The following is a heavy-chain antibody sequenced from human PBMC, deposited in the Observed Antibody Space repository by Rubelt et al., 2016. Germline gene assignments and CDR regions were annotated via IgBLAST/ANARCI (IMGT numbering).Heavy chain of an antibody. V-gene: IGHV3-7*03. CDR3: ARRNGYNSLDY. D-gene: IGHD5-24*01. Sequence: YYVDSAKGRFTISRDNAKNSLYLQMNSLRAEDTALYYCARRNGYNSLDYWGQGTLVTVSS. J-gene: IGHJ4*02.